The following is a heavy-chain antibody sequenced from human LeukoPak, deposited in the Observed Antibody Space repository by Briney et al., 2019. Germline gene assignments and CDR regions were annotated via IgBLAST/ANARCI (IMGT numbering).Heavy chain of an antibody. V-gene: IGHV4-34*01. Sequence: SETLSLTCAVYGGSFSGYYWSWIRQPPGKGLEWIGEINHSGSTNYNPSLKSRVTISVDTSKNQFSLKLSSVTAADTAVYYCARESRSGSSWGQGTLVTVSS. CDR1: GGSFSGYY. J-gene: IGHJ5*02. CDR2: INHSGST. CDR3: ARESRSGSS. D-gene: IGHD3-22*01.